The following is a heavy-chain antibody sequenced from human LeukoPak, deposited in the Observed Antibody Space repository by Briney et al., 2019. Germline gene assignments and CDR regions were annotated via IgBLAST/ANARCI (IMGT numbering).Heavy chain of an antibody. CDR2: ISGSGTST. Sequence: ETLSLTCAVYGGSFSGYYWSWVRQAPGKGLEWVLAISGSGTSTYYADSVKGRFTISRDNSKNTLYLQMNSLRAEDTAVYYCEGTYYYDSSDDYWGQGTLVTISS. CDR1: GGSFSGYY. CDR3: EGTYYYDSSDDY. J-gene: IGHJ4*02. V-gene: IGHV3-23*01. D-gene: IGHD3-22*01.